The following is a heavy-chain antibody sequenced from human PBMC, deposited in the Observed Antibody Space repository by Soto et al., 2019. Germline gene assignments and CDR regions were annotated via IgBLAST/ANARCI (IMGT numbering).Heavy chain of an antibody. CDR3: AKLEVPAPLT. CDR1: GFSLSTSGVG. J-gene: IGHJ5*02. Sequence: ESGPTLVNPTQTLTLTCTFSGFSLSTSGVGVDWIRQPPGKALEWLALIYWDYDNPYSPSLKSRLTITKDTSKNQLALTMTTLDPVDTATYYCAKLEVPAPLTWGQGTLVTVSS. V-gene: IGHV2-5*02. D-gene: IGHD2-2*01. CDR2: IYWDYDN.